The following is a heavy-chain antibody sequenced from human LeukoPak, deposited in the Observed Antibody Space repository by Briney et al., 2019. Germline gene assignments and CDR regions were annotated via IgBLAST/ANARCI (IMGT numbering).Heavy chain of an antibody. CDR3: ARGRALRLRNAYYYYYYMDV. CDR1: GGSIGSYY. J-gene: IGHJ6*03. CDR2: IYYSGST. Sequence: SETLSLTCTVSGGSIGSYYWSWIRQPPGKGLEWIGYIYYSGSTNYNPSLKSRVTISVDTSKNQFSLKLSSVTAADTAVYYCARGRALRLRNAYYYYYYMDVWGKGTTVTVSS. V-gene: IGHV4-59*12. D-gene: IGHD5-12*01.